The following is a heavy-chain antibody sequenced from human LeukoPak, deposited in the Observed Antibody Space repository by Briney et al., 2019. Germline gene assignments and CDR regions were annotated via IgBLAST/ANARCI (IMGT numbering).Heavy chain of an antibody. CDR2: FDPEDGET. CDR1: GYTLTELS. CDR3: ATAKGVFFAFDI. D-gene: IGHD3-3*01. Sequence: ASVKVSCKVSGYTLTELSMHWVRQAPGKGLEWMGGFDPEDGETIYAQKFQGRVTMTEDTSTDTAYMELSSLRSEDTAVYYCATAKGVFFAFDIWGQGTMVTVSS. V-gene: IGHV1-24*01. J-gene: IGHJ3*02.